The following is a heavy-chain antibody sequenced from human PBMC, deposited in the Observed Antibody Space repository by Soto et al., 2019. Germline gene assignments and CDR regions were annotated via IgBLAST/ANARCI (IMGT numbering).Heavy chain of an antibody. CDR2: IYWDDDK. V-gene: IGHV2-5*02. CDR3: AHIVVAGLGYYFDY. D-gene: IGHD6-19*01. CDR1: GFSLSSTRMA. J-gene: IGHJ4*02. Sequence: QIALKESGPTLVKPTQTLTLTCTFSGFSLSSTRMAVGWIRQPPVKALEWLALIYWDDDKRYSPFLKSRLTITKDTSKNQVVLTMSNMDPVDTARYYCAHIVVAGLGYYFDYWGQGTLVTLSS.